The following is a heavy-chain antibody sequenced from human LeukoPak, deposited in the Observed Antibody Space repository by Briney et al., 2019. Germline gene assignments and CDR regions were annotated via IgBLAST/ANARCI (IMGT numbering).Heavy chain of an antibody. D-gene: IGHD1-26*01. Sequence: GGSLRLSCAASGFTFDEYGMSWIRQAPGKGLEWVSSINWDGGSTAYADSVQGRFTISRGNANNSLHLQMKSLRAEDTALYYCARDSFSGSSLDYWGQGTLVTVSS. J-gene: IGHJ4*02. CDR1: GFTFDEYG. CDR2: INWDGGST. CDR3: ARDSFSGSSLDY. V-gene: IGHV3-20*04.